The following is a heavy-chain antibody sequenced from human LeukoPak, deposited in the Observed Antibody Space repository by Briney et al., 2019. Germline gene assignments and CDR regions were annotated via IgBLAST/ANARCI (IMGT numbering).Heavy chain of an antibody. V-gene: IGHV3-11*01. D-gene: IGHD6-6*01. CDR2: ISSSGSTI. CDR1: GFTFSDYY. CDR3: ATRRYSSSPQSIVDY. J-gene: IGHJ4*02. Sequence: GGSLRLSCAASGFTFSDYYMSWIRQAPGKGLEWVPYISSSGSTIYYADSVKGRFTISRDNAKNSLYLQMNSLRAEDTAVYYCATRRYSSSPQSIVDYWGQGTLVTVSS.